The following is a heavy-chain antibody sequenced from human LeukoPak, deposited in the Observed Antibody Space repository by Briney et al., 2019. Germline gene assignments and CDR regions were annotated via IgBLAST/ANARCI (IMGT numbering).Heavy chain of an antibody. CDR1: GFTLSSYG. J-gene: IGHJ4*02. CDR2: IRYDGSNK. D-gene: IGHD3-10*01. V-gene: IGHV3-30*02. CDR3: AKVLSGSGSLDY. Sequence: GGPLRLSCAASGFTLSSYGMHWVRQAPGKGLEWVAFIRYDGSNKYYADSVKGRFTISRDNSKNTLYLQMNSLRAEDTAVYYCAKVLSGSGSLDYWGQGTLVTVSS.